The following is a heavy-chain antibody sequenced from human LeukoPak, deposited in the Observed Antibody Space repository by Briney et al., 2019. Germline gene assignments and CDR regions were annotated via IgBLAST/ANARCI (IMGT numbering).Heavy chain of an antibody. V-gene: IGHV4-31*03. CDR2: IYYSGST. Sequence: SETLSLTCTVSGGSISSGGYYWSWIRQHPGKGLEWIGYIYYSGSTYYNPSLKSRVTISVDTSKNQFSLKLSSVTAADTAVYYCARGSYVAWLHPEYYFDYWGQGTLVTVSS. J-gene: IGHJ4*02. CDR1: GGSISSGGYY. D-gene: IGHD3-3*02. CDR3: ARGSYVAWLHPEYYFDY.